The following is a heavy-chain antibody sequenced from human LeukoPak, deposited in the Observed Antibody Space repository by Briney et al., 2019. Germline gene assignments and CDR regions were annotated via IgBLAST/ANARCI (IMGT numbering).Heavy chain of an antibody. CDR3: AREAGYCSSTSCEEDYYYYYMDV. CDR2: IPGSSTYI. CDR1: GFPFSSYT. Sequence: GGSLRLSCAASGFPFSSYTMNWVRQAPGKGLEWVSSIPGSSTYIFYADSVKGRFTVARDNAKNSLYLQMNSLRAEDTAVYYCAREAGYCSSTSCEEDYYYYYMDVWGKGTTVTVSS. J-gene: IGHJ6*03. D-gene: IGHD2-2*03. V-gene: IGHV3-21*01.